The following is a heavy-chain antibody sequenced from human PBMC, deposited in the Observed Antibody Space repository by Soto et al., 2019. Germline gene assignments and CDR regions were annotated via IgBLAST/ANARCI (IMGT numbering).Heavy chain of an antibody. Sequence: QVQLVQSGAEVKKPGASVKVSCKASGYTFTSYYMHWVRQAPGQGLEWMGIINPSGGSTSYAQKFQGRVTMTRDTFTSTVYMELSSLRSEDTAVYYCARVGYSREFDPWGQGTLVTVSS. V-gene: IGHV1-46*01. CDR3: ARVGYSREFDP. J-gene: IGHJ5*02. CDR1: GYTFTSYY. D-gene: IGHD6-13*01. CDR2: INPSGGST.